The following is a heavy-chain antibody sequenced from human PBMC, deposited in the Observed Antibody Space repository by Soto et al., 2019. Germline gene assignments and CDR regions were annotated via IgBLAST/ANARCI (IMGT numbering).Heavy chain of an antibody. D-gene: IGHD2-2*01. V-gene: IGHV3-33*01. Sequence: QVQLVDSGGGVVQPGRSLRLSCAASGFSLSNYGMHWVRQAPGKGLEWVAVIWHDGSIQQYADSVKGRFTISRDNSKNTLSLQMNSLRAEDTAMYYCATDKSSSPFDYWGPGTLVTVSS. J-gene: IGHJ4*02. CDR1: GFSLSNYG. CDR2: IWHDGSIQ. CDR3: ATDKSSSPFDY.